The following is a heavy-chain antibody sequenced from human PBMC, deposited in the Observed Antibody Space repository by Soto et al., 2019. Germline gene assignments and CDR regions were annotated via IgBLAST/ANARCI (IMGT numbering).Heavy chain of an antibody. Sequence: EVQLLESGGGLVQPGGSLRLSCTASGFTFRNYAMIWVRQAPGKGLQWVAGISDSGAVIFHADSVRGRFTISRDNSKNRLYRQMNSLRAQDTALYYCAKCGNYDMLTGQWGCDPLGQGTLVTVSS. CDR2: ISDSGAVI. CDR3: AKCGNYDMLTGQWGCDP. J-gene: IGHJ5*02. CDR1: GFTFRNYA. V-gene: IGHV3-23*01. D-gene: IGHD3-9*01.